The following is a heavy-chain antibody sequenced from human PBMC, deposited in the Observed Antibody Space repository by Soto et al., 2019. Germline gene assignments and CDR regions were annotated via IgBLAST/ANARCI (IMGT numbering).Heavy chain of an antibody. V-gene: IGHV3-48*02. CDR3: AREILADIVVVVAADYYGMDV. CDR1: GFTFSSYS. Sequence: TGGSLRLSCAASGFTFSSYSMNWVRQAPGKGLEWVSYISSSSSTIYYADSVKGRFTISRDNAKNSLYLQMNSLRDEDTAVYYCAREILADIVVVVAADYYGMDVWGQGTTVTVSS. D-gene: IGHD2-15*01. CDR2: ISSSSSTI. J-gene: IGHJ6*02.